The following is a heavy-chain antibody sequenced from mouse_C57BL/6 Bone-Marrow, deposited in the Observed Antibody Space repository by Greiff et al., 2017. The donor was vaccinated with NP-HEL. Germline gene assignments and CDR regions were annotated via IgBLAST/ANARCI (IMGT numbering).Heavy chain of an antibody. CDR1: GYAFSSSW. CDR3: ARSSLLRFPSYYYAMDY. D-gene: IGHD1-1*01. CDR2: IYPGDGDT. J-gene: IGHJ4*01. V-gene: IGHV1-82*01. Sequence: QVQLQQSGPELVKPGASVKISCKASGYAFSSSWMNWVKQRPGKGLEWIGRIYPGDGDTNYNGKFKGKATLTADKSSSTAYMQLSSLTSEDSAVYFCARSSLLRFPSYYYAMDYWGQGTSVTVSS.